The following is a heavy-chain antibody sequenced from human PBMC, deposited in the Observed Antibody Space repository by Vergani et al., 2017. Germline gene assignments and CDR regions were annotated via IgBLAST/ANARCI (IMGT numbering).Heavy chain of an antibody. J-gene: IGHJ4*02. Sequence: QVQLVQSGAEVKKPGSSVKVSCKASGGTFSSYTISWVRQAPGQGLEWMGRIIPILGIANYAQKFQGRVTITADKSTSRAYMELSSLRSEDTAVYYCAGLIVGDYGGLDYWGQGTLVTVSS. CDR1: GGTFSSYT. V-gene: IGHV1-69*02. CDR3: AGLIVGDYGGLDY. CDR2: IIPILGIA. D-gene: IGHD1-26*01.